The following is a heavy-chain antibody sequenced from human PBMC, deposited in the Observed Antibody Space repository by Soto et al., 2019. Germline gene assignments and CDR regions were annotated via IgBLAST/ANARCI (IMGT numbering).Heavy chain of an antibody. Sequence: GGSMRLSCAASGFTFSSFSISWVRQAPGKGLEWVSIITGSSTITYYADSVKGRFTVSRDNSKNTVYLQMSSLTAEDTAVYYCARDRSAYDSGNYRFFDYWGLGTLVTVPQ. CDR2: ITGSSTIT. V-gene: IGHV3-23*01. CDR3: ARDRSAYDSGNYRFFDY. D-gene: IGHD3-10*01. J-gene: IGHJ4*02. CDR1: GFTFSSFS.